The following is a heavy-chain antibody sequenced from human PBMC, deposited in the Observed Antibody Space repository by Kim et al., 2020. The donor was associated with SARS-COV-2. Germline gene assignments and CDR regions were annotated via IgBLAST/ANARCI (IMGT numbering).Heavy chain of an antibody. Sequence: GGSLRLSCAASGFTFSDFWMSWVRQAPGKGLEWVANIKQYGSEKYYVDSVKGRFTISRDNAKDSLYLQMNSLRVEDTASYYCVRDASGGWPGVGDYWGQGTLVTVSS. V-gene: IGHV3-7*03. CDR1: GFTFSDFW. CDR2: IKQYGSEK. CDR3: VRDASGGWPGVGDY. D-gene: IGHD3-10*01. J-gene: IGHJ4*02.